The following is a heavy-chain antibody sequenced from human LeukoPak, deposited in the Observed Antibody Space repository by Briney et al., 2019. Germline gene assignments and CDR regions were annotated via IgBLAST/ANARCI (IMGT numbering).Heavy chain of an antibody. CDR2: ISSSSSYI. Sequence: GGSLRLSCAASGFTFSSYSMNWVRQAPGKGLEWVSPISSSSSYIYYADSVKGRFTISRDNAKNSLYLQMNSLRAEDTAVYYCARGPRYCGGDCYSDYWGQGTLVTVSS. D-gene: IGHD2-21*02. V-gene: IGHV3-21*01. J-gene: IGHJ4*02. CDR3: ARGPRYCGGDCYSDY. CDR1: GFTFSSYS.